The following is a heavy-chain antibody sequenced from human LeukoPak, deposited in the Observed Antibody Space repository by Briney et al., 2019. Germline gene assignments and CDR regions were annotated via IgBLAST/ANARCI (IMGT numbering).Heavy chain of an antibody. CDR1: VFTFSKYW. D-gene: IGHD6-19*01. V-gene: IGHV3-74*01. CDR2: INTDGTVT. J-gene: IGHJ4*02. Sequence: GGSLRLSCAASVFTFSKYWMLWVRQAPGKGRESVSRINTDGTVTTYADSVKGRFTVSRDNADNTMFLQMNSVRDEETAVYYCATKQWLAPPPDSWGQGTPVTVSS. CDR3: ATKQWLAPPPDS.